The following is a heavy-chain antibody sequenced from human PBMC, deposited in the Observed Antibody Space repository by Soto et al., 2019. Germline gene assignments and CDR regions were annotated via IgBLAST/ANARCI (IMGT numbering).Heavy chain of an antibody. D-gene: IGHD2-15*01. CDR3: AGGVTPRTPHYYYPGMDV. J-gene: IGHJ6*02. V-gene: IGHV4-59*01. CDR1: GGSINSSY. Sequence: SETLSLTCTVSGGSINSSYWSWIRQSPGKGLEWIGYLHYSGSTNYNPSLKSRVTISLDTSENRFSLKLTSVTAADTAVYYCAGGVTPRTPHYYYPGMDVWGQGTTVTVSS. CDR2: LHYSGST.